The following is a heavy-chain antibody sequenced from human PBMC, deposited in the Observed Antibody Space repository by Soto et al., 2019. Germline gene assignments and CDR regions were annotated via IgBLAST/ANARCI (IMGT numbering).Heavy chain of an antibody. CDR3: ARDLDRYCSVTSCHAMDV. V-gene: IGHV4-4*02. CDR2: VYHNGTS. J-gene: IGHJ6*02. CDR1: GGSIRSTNW. D-gene: IGHD2-15*01. Sequence: VHLQESGPGLVKPSGTVSLTCVVSGGSIRSTNWWAWVRQTPGKGLEWIGEVYHNGTSNYNPSLKGRPTISVDRSKDRVSLRLNSVIDADTAVYYCARDLDRYCSVTSCHAMDVWGQGTPVTVSS.